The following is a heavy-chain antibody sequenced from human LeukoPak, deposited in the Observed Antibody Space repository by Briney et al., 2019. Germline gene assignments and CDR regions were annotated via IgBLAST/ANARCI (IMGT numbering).Heavy chain of an antibody. CDR2: IRSKAYGGTT. Sequence: PGGSLRLSCTASGFTFGDYAMSWVRQAPGKGLEWVGFIRSKAYGGTTEYAASVKGRFTISRDDSKSIAYLQMNSLKTEDTAVYYCVEGYSSGWYYWFDPWGQGTLVTVSS. CDR1: GFTFGDYA. J-gene: IGHJ5*02. CDR3: VEGYSSGWYYWFDP. D-gene: IGHD6-19*01. V-gene: IGHV3-49*04.